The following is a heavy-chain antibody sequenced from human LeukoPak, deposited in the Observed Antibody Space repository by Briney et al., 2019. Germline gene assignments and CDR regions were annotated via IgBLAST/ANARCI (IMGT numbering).Heavy chain of an antibody. V-gene: IGHV3-53*01. CDR1: GFTVSSNY. J-gene: IGHJ4*02. Sequence: GGSLRLSCAASGFTVSSNYMSWVRQAPGKGLEWVSVIYSGGSTYYADSVKGRFTISRDNSKNTLYLQMNSLRAEDTAAYYCARDFGANWGFDYWGQGTLVTVSS. CDR2: IYSGGST. CDR3: ARDFGANWGFDY. D-gene: IGHD7-27*01.